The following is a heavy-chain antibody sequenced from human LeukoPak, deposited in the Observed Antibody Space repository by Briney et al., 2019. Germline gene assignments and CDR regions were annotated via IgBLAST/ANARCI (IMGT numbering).Heavy chain of an antibody. J-gene: IGHJ5*02. CDR3: ARTHFDSLGWFDP. CDR2: INYGGST. CDR1: GGSMRSSNFY. Sequence: SETLSLTCTVSGGSMRSSNFYWGWIRQPPGKGLEWIGHINYGGSTYYNPSVKSRVTLSVDVSKNRFSLNLTSVTAADTALYFCARTHFDSLGWFDPWGQGIQVIVSS. V-gene: IGHV4-39*07. D-gene: IGHD3-9*01.